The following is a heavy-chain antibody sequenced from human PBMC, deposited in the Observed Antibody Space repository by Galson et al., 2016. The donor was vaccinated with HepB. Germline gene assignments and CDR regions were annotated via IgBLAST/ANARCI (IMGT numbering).Heavy chain of an antibody. J-gene: IGHJ6*02. CDR2: ISNSNSYI. V-gene: IGHV3-21*01. CDR3: ARDFGYCSSTSCYKGGLFYYYGMDV. D-gene: IGHD2-2*02. CDR1: GFTFSTYN. Sequence: SLRLSCAASGFTFSTYNMNWVRQAPGKGLEWVSSISNSNSYIYYTDSVKGRFTISRDNAKNSLYLQVNSLRAEDTAVYYCARDFGYCSSTSCYKGGLFYYYGMDVWGQGTTVTVSS.